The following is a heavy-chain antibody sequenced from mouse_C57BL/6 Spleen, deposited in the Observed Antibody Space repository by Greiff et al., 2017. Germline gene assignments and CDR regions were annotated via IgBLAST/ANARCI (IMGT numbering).Heavy chain of an antibody. CDR3: ARKGTGPVDY. Sequence: QVQLQQPGAELVRPGSSVKLSCKASGYNFTSYWMHWVKQRPIQGLEWIGNIDPSDSETHYNQKFKDKATLTVDKSSSTAYMQLSSLTSEDSAVYYCARKGTGPVDYWGQGTTLTVSS. V-gene: IGHV1-52*01. CDR1: GYNFTSYW. D-gene: IGHD4-1*01. CDR2: IDPSDSET. J-gene: IGHJ2*01.